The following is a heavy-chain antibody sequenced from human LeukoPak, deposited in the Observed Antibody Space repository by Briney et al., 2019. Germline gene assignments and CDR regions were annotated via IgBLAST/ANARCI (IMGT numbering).Heavy chain of an antibody. J-gene: IGHJ6*02. D-gene: IGHD3-22*01. Sequence: GGSLRLSCAASGFAFNNYGMAWVRQAPGQGLEWVSTISPDGRNTHYADSVKGRFTISRDNSKNTLYLQMNSLRAEDTAVYYCARRTNYDSSGYYRAPYYYYGMDVWGQGTTVTVSS. CDR2: ISPDGRNT. V-gene: IGHV3-23*01. CDR1: GFAFNNYG. CDR3: ARRTNYDSSGYYRAPYYYYGMDV.